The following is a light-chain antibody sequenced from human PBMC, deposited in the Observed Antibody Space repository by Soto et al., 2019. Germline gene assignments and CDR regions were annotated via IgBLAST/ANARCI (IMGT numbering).Light chain of an antibody. V-gene: IGKV1-6*01. J-gene: IGKJ1*01. CDR1: QGTRNA. CDR2: AAS. Sequence: AIHVTQSPSSLSASVGVRVTITCRTSQGTRNALGWYQQKPGKVPKLLIYAASTFQSGVPSTFSGSGSGRGFTLAISSLQPEDSATYYCLLDYAYFWAFGQGTKVEIK. CDR3: LLDYAYFWA.